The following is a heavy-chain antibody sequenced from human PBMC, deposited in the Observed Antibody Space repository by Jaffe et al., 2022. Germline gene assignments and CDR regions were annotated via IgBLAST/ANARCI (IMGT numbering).Heavy chain of an antibody. CDR3: ARGSYSGYQGGFDY. J-gene: IGHJ4*02. V-gene: IGHV3-48*01. CDR2: ISSSSSTI. Sequence: EVQLVESGGGLVQPGGSLRLSCAASGFTFSSYSMNWVRQAPGKGLEWVSYISSSSSTIYYADSVKGRFTISRDNAKNSLYLQMNSLRAEDTAVYYCARGSYSGYQGGFDYWGQGTLVTVSS. D-gene: IGHD5-12*01. CDR1: GFTFSSYS.